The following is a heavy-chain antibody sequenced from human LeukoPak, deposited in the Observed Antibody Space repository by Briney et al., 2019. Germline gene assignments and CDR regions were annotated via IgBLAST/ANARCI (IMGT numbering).Heavy chain of an antibody. CDR2: IYSGGT. D-gene: IGHD5-18*01. CDR1: GGSISSSSYY. V-gene: IGHV4-39*01. Sequence: SETLSLTCTGSGGSISSSSYYWGWIRQPPGKGLEWIGSIYSGGTYYNPSLKSRVTMSVDTSKNQFSLKLSSVTAADTAVYYCARQSTSMVTFDYWGQGTLVTVSS. CDR3: ARQSTSMVTFDY. J-gene: IGHJ4*02.